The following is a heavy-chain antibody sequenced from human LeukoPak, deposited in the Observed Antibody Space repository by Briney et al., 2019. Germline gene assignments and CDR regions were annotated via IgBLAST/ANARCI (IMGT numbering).Heavy chain of an antibody. Sequence: SETLSLTCSVAGASISSHYWGWIRQSPRKGLEWVGYIYRSVTTKYNPSLKSRVDISVDTSRSQFSVRLSSVTAADTAVYFCAIVDECGRYHYWGQGTLVTVSS. D-gene: IGHD2-21*01. J-gene: IGHJ4*02. CDR2: IYRSVTT. CDR1: GASISSHY. V-gene: IGHV4-59*11. CDR3: AIVDECGRYHY.